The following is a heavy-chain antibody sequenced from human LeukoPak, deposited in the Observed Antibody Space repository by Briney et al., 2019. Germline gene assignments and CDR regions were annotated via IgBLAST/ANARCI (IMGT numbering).Heavy chain of an antibody. CDR1: GFTVSSNY. Sequence: PGGSLRLSCAASGFTVSSNYMSWVRQAPGKGLEWVAVIYSDGGTYYADSVKGRFTISRNNSKNTLYLQMNSLRVEDTAVYYCARDWGYCSSTSCHVFDHWGQGTLVTVSS. J-gene: IGHJ4*02. D-gene: IGHD2-2*01. CDR3: ARDWGYCSSTSCHVFDH. V-gene: IGHV3-53*01. CDR2: IYSDGGT.